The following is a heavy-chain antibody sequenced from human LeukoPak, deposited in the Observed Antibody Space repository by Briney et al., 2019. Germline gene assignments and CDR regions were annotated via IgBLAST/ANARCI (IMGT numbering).Heavy chain of an antibody. CDR3: ARDGSGSRDAFDI. CDR1: GFTFSSYG. J-gene: IGHJ3*02. CDR2: IRYDGSNK. D-gene: IGHD1-26*01. V-gene: IGHV3-30*02. Sequence: PGGSLRLSCAASGFTFSSYGMHWVRQAPGKGLEWVAFIRYDGSNKYYADSVKGRFTISRDNSKNTLYLQMNSLRAEDTAVYYCARDGSGSRDAFDIWGQGTMVTVSS.